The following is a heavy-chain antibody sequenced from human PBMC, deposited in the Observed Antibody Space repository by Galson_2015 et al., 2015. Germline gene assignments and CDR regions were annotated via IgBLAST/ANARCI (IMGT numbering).Heavy chain of an antibody. CDR3: ERELGGDGIDY. CDR1: GYTFTSYY. Sequence: SVKVSGKASGYTFTSYYMHWGRQAPGEGHEWIRIINPSGGSTSYAQKFQGRVTMTRDTSTSTVYMELSSLRYEDTAVYYCERELGGDGIDYWGQGTLVTVSS. V-gene: IGHV1-46*01. D-gene: IGHD3-16*01. CDR2: INPSGGST. J-gene: IGHJ4*02.